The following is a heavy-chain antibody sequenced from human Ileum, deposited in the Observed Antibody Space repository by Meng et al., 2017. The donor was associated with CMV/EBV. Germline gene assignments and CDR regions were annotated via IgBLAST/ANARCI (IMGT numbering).Heavy chain of an antibody. J-gene: IGHJ4*02. V-gene: IGHV3-11*04. CDR1: GFTFSDYY. D-gene: IGHD1-26*01. Sequence: LTCAASGFTFSDYYMSWIRQAPGKGLEWVSYISSSGSTIYYADSVKGRFTISRDNAKNSLYLQMNSLRAEDTAVYYCARVEGSYSGYYFDYWGQGTLVTVSS. CDR3: ARVEGSYSGYYFDY. CDR2: ISSSGSTI.